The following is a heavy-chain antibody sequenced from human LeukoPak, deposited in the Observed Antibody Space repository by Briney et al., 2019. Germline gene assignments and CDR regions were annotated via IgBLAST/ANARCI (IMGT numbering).Heavy chain of an antibody. Sequence: GASVKVSCKASGYTFTGYYMHWVRQAPGQGLEWMGWINPNSGNTGYAQKFQGRVTMTRNTSISTAYMELSSLRSEDTAVYYCARERHSSSWYRKPLGYWGQGTLVTVSS. V-gene: IGHV1-8*02. D-gene: IGHD6-13*01. CDR1: GYTFTGYY. CDR2: INPNSGNT. CDR3: ARERHSSSWYRKPLGY. J-gene: IGHJ4*02.